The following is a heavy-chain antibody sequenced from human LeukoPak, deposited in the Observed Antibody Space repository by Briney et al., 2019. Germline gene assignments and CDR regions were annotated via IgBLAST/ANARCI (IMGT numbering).Heavy chain of an antibody. J-gene: IGHJ4*02. CDR1: GGAITNYY. Sequence: SETLSLTCGVSGGAITNYYWNWIRQATGKGLEWLGYIYYTGSTTYNPSVKSRITISLDTSKKQISLKLRSVTAADTAVYYSARRGSWGEPRPFDYWGQGSLVTVSS. V-gene: IGHV4-59*01. CDR2: IYYTGST. D-gene: IGHD3-16*01. CDR3: ARRGSWGEPRPFDY.